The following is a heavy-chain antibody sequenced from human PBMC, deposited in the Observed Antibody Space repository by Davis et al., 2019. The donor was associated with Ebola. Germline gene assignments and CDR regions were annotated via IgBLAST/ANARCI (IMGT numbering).Heavy chain of an antibody. CDR2: IYYSGST. CDR3: ARHGSSPPIDY. D-gene: IGHD6-13*01. Sequence: SETLSLTCTVSGGSISSSSYYWGWIRQPPGKGLEWIGSIYYSGSTYYNPSLKSRVTISVDTSKNQFSLKLSSVTAADTAVYYCARHGSSPPIDYWGQGTLVTVSS. J-gene: IGHJ4*02. CDR1: GGSISSSSYY. V-gene: IGHV4-39*01.